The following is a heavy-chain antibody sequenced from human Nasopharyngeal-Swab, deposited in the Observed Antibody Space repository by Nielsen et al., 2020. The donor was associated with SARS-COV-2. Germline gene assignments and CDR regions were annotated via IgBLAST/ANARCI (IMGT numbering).Heavy chain of an antibody. CDR2: IYSDDST. CDR3: ARDGGSYHLGAFDY. V-gene: IGHV3-66*01. Sequence: WIRQHPGKGLEWVSVIYSDDSTYYADSVKGRFTISRDNSKNTLYLQMNSLRAEDTAVYYCARDGGSYHLGAFDYWGQGTLVTVSS. D-gene: IGHD2-2*01. J-gene: IGHJ4*02.